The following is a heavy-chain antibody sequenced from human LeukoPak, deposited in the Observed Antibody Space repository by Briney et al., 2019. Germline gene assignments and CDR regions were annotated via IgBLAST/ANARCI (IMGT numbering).Heavy chain of an antibody. V-gene: IGHV3-23*01. D-gene: IGHD2-21*01. Sequence: PGGSLRLSCAASGFTFSSYSMNWVRQAPGKGLEWVSAINSGGDATAYADSVRGRFTISRDNSKNTLSLQLNSLRADDTAIYYCAKSDCGTIGCKLLDYWGQGTLVTVSS. CDR1: GFTFSSYS. CDR2: INSGGDAT. J-gene: IGHJ4*02. CDR3: AKSDCGTIGCKLLDY.